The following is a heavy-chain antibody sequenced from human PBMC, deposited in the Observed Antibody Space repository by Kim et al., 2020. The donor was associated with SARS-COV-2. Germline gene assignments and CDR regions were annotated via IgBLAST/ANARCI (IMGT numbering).Heavy chain of an antibody. CDR1: GGTFSSYA. CDR2: IIPILGIA. Sequence: SVKVSCKASGGTFSSYAISWVRQAPGQGLEWMGRIIPILGIANYAQKFQGRVTITADKSTSTAYMELSSLRSEDTAVYYCATVIFQGEHSSSWYRAYYYYYYMDVWGKGTTVTVSS. CDR3: ATVIFQGEHSSSWYRAYYYYYYMDV. V-gene: IGHV1-69*04. D-gene: IGHD6-13*01. J-gene: IGHJ6*03.